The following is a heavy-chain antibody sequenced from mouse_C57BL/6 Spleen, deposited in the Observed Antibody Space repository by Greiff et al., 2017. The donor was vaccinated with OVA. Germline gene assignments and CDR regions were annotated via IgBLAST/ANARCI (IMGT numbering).Heavy chain of an antibody. CDR2: INPNNGGT. D-gene: IGHD1-1*01. Sequence: EVQLQQSGPELVKPGASVKISCKASGYTFTDYYMNWVKQSHGKSLEWIGDINPNNGGTSYNQKFKGKATLTVDKSSSTAYMELRSLTSEDSAVYYCARRGSRGGAWFAYWGQGTLVTVSA. CDR3: ARRGSRGGAWFAY. CDR1: GYTFTDYY. V-gene: IGHV1-26*01. J-gene: IGHJ3*01.